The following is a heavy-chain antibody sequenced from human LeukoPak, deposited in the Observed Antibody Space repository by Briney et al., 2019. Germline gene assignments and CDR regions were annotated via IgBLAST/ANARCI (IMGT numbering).Heavy chain of an antibody. CDR1: GFTSSDYA. CDR3: AINGGGDSGYGNFDY. V-gene: IGHV3-9*02. D-gene: IGHD5-12*01. Sequence: CLRLSCAVSGFTSSDYAMDWVRQVPGEGLGWVSGINWNSDSIGYADSVKGRFTTSRDNAKNSLYLQMNSLRAEDTAFYYCAINGGGDSGYGNFDYWGQGTLVTVSS. CDR2: INWNSDSI. J-gene: IGHJ4*02.